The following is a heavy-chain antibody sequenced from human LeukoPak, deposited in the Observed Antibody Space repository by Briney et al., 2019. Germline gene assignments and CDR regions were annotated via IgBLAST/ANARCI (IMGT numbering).Heavy chain of an antibody. V-gene: IGHV4-59*01. CDR2: IYYSGST. CDR3: ARDVSGYCSGGSCYFNAFDI. CDR1: GGSISSYY. Sequence: SETLSLTCTVSGGSISSYYWSWIRQPPGKGLEWIGYIYYSGSTNYNPSLKSRVTISVDTSKNQFSLKLSSVTAADTAVYYCARDVSGYCSGGSCYFNAFDIWAKGQWSPSLQ. D-gene: IGHD2-15*01. J-gene: IGHJ3*02.